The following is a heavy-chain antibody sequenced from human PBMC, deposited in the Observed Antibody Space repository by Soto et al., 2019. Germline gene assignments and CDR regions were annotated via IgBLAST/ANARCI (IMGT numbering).Heavy chain of an antibody. Sequence: EVQLVESGGGLVQPGGSLRLSCAASGFTFSSYWMSWVRKAPGKGLEWVANIKQDGSEKYYVDSVKGRFTISRDNAKNSLYLQMNRLIAEDTAVYYCATSARFYYYYYYMDVWGKGTTVTVSS. CDR2: IKQDGSEK. J-gene: IGHJ6*03. CDR3: ATSARFYYYYYYMDV. CDR1: GFTFSSYW. D-gene: IGHD3-3*01. V-gene: IGHV3-7*01.